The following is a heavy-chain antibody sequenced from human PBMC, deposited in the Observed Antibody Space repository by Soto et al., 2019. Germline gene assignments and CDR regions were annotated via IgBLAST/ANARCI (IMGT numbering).Heavy chain of an antibody. CDR1: GFTFSDYY. CDR2: ISSSGSTI. Sequence: GGFLRLSCAASGFTFSDYYMSWIRQAPGKGLEWVSYISSSGSTIYYADSVKGRFTISRDNAKNSLYLQMNSLRAEDTAVYYCARLGYCSGGSCPGGWFDPWGQGTLVTISS. J-gene: IGHJ5*02. V-gene: IGHV3-11*01. D-gene: IGHD2-15*01. CDR3: ARLGYCSGGSCPGGWFDP.